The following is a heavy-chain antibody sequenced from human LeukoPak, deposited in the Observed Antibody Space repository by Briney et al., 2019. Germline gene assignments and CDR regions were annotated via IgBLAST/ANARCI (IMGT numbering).Heavy chain of an antibody. Sequence: SETLSLTCTVSGGSISSYYWSWIRQPAGKGLEWIGRIYTSGSTNYNPSLKSRVTMSVDTSKNQFSLKLSSVTAADSAVYYCVRRVRYFGQNDYWGQGTLVTVSS. CDR3: VRRVRYFGQNDY. J-gene: IGHJ4*02. CDR2: IYTSGST. V-gene: IGHV4-4*07. D-gene: IGHD3-9*01. CDR1: GGSISSYY.